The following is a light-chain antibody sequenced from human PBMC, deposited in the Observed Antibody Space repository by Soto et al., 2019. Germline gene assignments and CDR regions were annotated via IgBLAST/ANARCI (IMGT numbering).Light chain of an antibody. CDR2: DVS. J-gene: IGLJ1*01. CDR1: SSDVGRYNF. V-gene: IGLV2-11*01. CDR3: CSYADTFYV. Sequence: QSALTQPRSVSGSPGQSVTISCTGTSSDVGRYNFVSWYQQHPGKAPRLIIYDVSKRSSGVPDRFSGSKSGNTASLTISGLQAVDEADYYCCSYADTFYVFGTGTKLTVL.